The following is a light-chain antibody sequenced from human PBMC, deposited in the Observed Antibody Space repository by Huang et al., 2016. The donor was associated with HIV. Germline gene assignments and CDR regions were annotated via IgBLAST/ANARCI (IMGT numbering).Light chain of an antibody. CDR1: QNINTW. Sequence: DIQMTQSPSTLSASVGDRVTITYRASQNINTWLAWYQQKPGKAPDLLIYRASSLQVGVPSRFTGSGSGTEFTLTITSLQPDDLGTYYCQQYNTYLYTFGQGTKLEI. V-gene: IGKV1-5*03. J-gene: IGKJ2*01. CDR3: QQYNTYLYT. CDR2: RAS.